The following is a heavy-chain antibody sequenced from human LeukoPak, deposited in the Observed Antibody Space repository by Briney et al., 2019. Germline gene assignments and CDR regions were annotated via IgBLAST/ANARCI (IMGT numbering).Heavy chain of an antibody. J-gene: IGHJ6*02. CDR2: INPNSGGT. CDR3: ARGGPPIQLWPYYYYYGMDV. D-gene: IGHD5-18*01. CDR1: GYTFTGSY. V-gene: IGHV1-2*02. Sequence: GASVKVSCKASGYTFTGSYMHWVRQAPGQGLEWMGWINPNSGGTNYAQKFQGRVTMTRDTSISTAYMELSRLRSDDTAVYYCARGGPPIQLWPYYYYYGMDVWGQGTTVTVSS.